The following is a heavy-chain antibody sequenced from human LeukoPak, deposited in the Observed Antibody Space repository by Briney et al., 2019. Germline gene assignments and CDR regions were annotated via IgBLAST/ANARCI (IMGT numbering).Heavy chain of an antibody. J-gene: IGHJ5*02. D-gene: IGHD3-22*01. CDR2: INHSGSI. CDR1: GGSFSGYY. CDR3: ARVVRTYYSDSSGPPGWFDP. Sequence: KPSETLSLTCAVYGGSFSGYYWSWIRQPPGKGLEWIGEINHSGSINYNPSLKSRVTISVDTSKNQFSLKLSSVTAADTAVYYCARVVRTYYSDSSGPPGWFDPWGQGTLVTVSS. V-gene: IGHV4-34*01.